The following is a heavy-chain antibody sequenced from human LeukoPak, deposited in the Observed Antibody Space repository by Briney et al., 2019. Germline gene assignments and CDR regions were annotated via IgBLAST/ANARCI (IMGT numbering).Heavy chain of an antibody. Sequence: PGRSLRLSCAASGFTFDDYAMHWVRQAPGKGLEWVSGISWNSGSIDYADSVKGRFTISRDNAKNSLYLQMNSLRAEDTALYYCAKDDSRGAFDIWGQGTMVTVSS. V-gene: IGHV3-9*01. CDR1: GFTFDDYA. CDR3: AKDDSRGAFDI. CDR2: ISWNSGSI. J-gene: IGHJ3*02. D-gene: IGHD3-10*01.